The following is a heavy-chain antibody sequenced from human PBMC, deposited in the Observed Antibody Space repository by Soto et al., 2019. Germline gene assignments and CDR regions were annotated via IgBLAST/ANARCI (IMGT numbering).Heavy chain of an antibody. CDR2: ISGSGGST. CDR1: GFTFSSYA. D-gene: IGHD6-13*01. V-gene: IGHV3-23*01. Sequence: EVQLLESGGGLVQPGGSLRLSCAASGFTFSSYAMSWVRQAPGKGLEWVSAISGSGGSTYYADSVKGRFTISRDNSKNTLYLQRNSLRAEDTAVYYCAKLSGRSWLSDYWGQGTLVTVSS. CDR3: AKLSGRSWLSDY. J-gene: IGHJ4*02.